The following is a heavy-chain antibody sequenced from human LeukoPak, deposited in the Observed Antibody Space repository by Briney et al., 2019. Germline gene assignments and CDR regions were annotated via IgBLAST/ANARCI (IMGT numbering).Heavy chain of an antibody. J-gene: IGHJ4*02. V-gene: IGHV3-11*04. CDR3: ARSYYYDSSLNY. CDR2: ISSSGSTI. D-gene: IGHD3-22*01. Sequence: PGGSLRLSCAASGFTFSDYYMSWIRRAPGKGLEWVSYISSSGSTIYYADSVKGRFTISRDNAKNSLYLQMNSLRAEDTAVYYCARSYYYDSSLNYWGQGTLVTVSS. CDR1: GFTFSDYY.